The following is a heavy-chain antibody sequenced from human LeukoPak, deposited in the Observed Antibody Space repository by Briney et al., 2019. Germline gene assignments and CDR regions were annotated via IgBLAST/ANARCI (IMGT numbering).Heavy chain of an antibody. Sequence: GGSLRLSCAASAFTFSSYAMHWVRQGPDKGLEWVAAISYDGSKKSYADSVQGRFTISRDNSDNTLYLQMNSLRAEDTAVYYCAKDLRFLESYYFDYWGQGTLVTVSS. CDR3: AKDLRFLESYYFDY. V-gene: IGHV3-30*18. CDR1: AFTFSSYA. CDR2: ISYDGSKK. D-gene: IGHD3-3*01. J-gene: IGHJ4*02.